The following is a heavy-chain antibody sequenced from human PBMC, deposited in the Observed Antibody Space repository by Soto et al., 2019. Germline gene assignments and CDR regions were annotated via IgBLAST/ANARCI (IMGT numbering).Heavy chain of an antibody. J-gene: IGHJ4*02. CDR2: IYYSGST. D-gene: IGHD1-1*01. CDR3: AREQLELMNYFDY. V-gene: IGHV4-30-4*01. Sequence: PSETLSLTCSVSDGSISSGDYYWSWIRQPPGKGLEWIGYIYYSGSTYYNPSLKSRVTISVDTSKNQFSLKLSSVTAADTAVYYCAREQLELMNYFDYWGQGTLVTVSS. CDR1: DGSISSGDYY.